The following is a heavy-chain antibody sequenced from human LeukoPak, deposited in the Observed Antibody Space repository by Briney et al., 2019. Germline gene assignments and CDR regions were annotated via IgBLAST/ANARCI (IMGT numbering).Heavy chain of an antibody. Sequence: SVKVSCKASGGTFSSYAISWVRQAPGQGLEWMGRIIPILGIANYAQKFQGRVTITADKSTSTAYMELSSLRSEDTAVYYCARGYYDSSGYYWSIDYWGQGTLVTVSS. CDR1: GGTFSSYA. D-gene: IGHD3-22*01. CDR2: IIPILGIA. CDR3: ARGYYDSSGYYWSIDY. V-gene: IGHV1-69*04. J-gene: IGHJ4*02.